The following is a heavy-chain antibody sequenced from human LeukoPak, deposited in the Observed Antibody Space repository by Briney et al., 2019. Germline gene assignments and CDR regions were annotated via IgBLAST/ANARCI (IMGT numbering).Heavy chain of an antibody. J-gene: IGHJ4*02. CDR1: GYTLPELS. D-gene: IGHD2-15*01. V-gene: IGHV1-24*01. Sequence: ASVKVSCKVSGYTLPELSMHWVRQAPGKGLEWTGGFNPEDGETIYAQRFQGRVTMTEDTSTDTAYMELSSLRSDDTAVYYCATDPVGYCSANGCYSVDYWGQGTLVTVSS. CDR3: ATDPVGYCSANGCYSVDY. CDR2: FNPEDGET.